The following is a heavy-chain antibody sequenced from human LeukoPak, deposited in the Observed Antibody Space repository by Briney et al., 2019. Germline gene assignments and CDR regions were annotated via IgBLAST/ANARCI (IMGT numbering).Heavy chain of an antibody. D-gene: IGHD2-2*01. CDR3: ARPPPPHCSSTSCRMTNDY. Sequence: GASVKVSCKASGYTFTGYYMHWVRQAPGQGVEWMGWINPNSGGTNYAQKFQGRVTMTRDTSISTAYMELSRLRSDDTAVYYCARPPPPHCSSTSCRMTNDYWGQGTLVTVSS. J-gene: IGHJ4*02. V-gene: IGHV1-2*02. CDR1: GYTFTGYY. CDR2: INPNSGGT.